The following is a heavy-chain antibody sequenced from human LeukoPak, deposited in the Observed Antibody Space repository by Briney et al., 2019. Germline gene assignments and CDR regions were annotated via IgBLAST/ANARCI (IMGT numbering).Heavy chain of an antibody. Sequence: SCKASGYTFTCYYMHWVRQAPGKGLEWVAVISYDGSNKYYADSVKGRFTISRDNSKNTLYLQMNSLRPEDTGVYYCAKEPQLGVGSSQFDYWGQGTLVTVSS. D-gene: IGHD2-21*01. V-gene: IGHV3-30*04. CDR2: ISYDGSNK. CDR1: GYTFTCYY. CDR3: AKEPQLGVGSSQFDY. J-gene: IGHJ4*02.